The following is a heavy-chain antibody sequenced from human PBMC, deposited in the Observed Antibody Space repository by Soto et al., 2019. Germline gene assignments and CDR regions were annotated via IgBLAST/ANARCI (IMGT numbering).Heavy chain of an antibody. CDR1: GFSLSTSGMC. CDR3: ARAMLNYYYYGMDV. Sequence: SGPTLVNPTQTLTLTCTFSGFSLSTSGMCVSWIRQPPGKALEWLARIDWDDDKYYSTSLKTRLTISKDTSKNQVVLTMTNMDPVDTATYYCARAMLNYYYYGMDVWGQGTTVTVSS. D-gene: IGHD2-8*01. J-gene: IGHJ6*02. CDR2: IDWDDDK. V-gene: IGHV2-70*11.